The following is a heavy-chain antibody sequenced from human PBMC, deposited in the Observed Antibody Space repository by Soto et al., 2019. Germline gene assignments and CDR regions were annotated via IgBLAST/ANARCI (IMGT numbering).Heavy chain of an antibody. CDR2: IIPTFGTA. CDR1: GGTFSSYA. V-gene: IGHV1-69*06. Sequence: SVKVSCKASGGTFSSYAISWVRQAPGQGLEWMGGIIPTFGTANYAQKFQGRVTITADKSTSTAYMELSSLRSEDTAVYYCARGRSGYSYGPDYWGQGTLVTVSS. CDR3: ARGRSGYSYGPDY. J-gene: IGHJ4*02. D-gene: IGHD5-18*01.